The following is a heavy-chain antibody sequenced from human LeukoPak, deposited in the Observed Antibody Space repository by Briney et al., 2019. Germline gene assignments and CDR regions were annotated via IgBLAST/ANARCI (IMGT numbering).Heavy chain of an antibody. CDR2: IDPSSDST. CDR1: GYTFNRYK. V-gene: IGHV1-46*02. Sequence: ASVKVSCKASGYTFNRYKMHWVRQAPGQGLEWMGIIDPSSDSTTYAQKFQGRITMTRDTSTSTVYMDLSSLRSEDTAVYYCAKSQGMWQLVSFDYWGQGTLVTVSS. D-gene: IGHD6-6*01. J-gene: IGHJ4*02. CDR3: AKSQGMWQLVSFDY.